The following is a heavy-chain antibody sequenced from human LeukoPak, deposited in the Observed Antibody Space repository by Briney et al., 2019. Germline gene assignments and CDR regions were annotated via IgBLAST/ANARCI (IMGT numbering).Heavy chain of an antibody. CDR1: GGSISSSSYY. D-gene: IGHD5-24*01. CDR3: ARDDGYSTFDY. V-gene: IGHV4-61*05. Sequence: PSETLSLTCTVSGGSISSSSYYWGWIRQPPGKGLEWIGYIYYSGSTNYNPSLKSRVTISVDTSKNQFSLKLSSVTAADTAVYYCARDDGYSTFDYWGQGTLVTVSS. J-gene: IGHJ4*02. CDR2: IYYSGST.